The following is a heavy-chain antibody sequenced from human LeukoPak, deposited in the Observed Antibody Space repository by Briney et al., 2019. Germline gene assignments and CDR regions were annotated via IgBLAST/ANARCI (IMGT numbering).Heavy chain of an antibody. J-gene: IGHJ4*02. Sequence: SETLSLTCTVSGGSISSYFWSWIRQPPGKGLEWIGYIYYSGGTDYNPSLKSRVTISVDTSKNQFSLQLSSVTAADTAVYYCARHERNGGYYDYWGQGTLVTVSS. CDR2: IYYSGGT. CDR1: GGSISSYF. D-gene: IGHD3-22*01. V-gene: IGHV4-59*08. CDR3: ARHERNGGYYDY.